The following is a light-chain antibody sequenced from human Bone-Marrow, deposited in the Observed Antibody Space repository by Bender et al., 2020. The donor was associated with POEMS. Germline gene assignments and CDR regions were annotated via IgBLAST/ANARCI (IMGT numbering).Light chain of an antibody. CDR3: SSYAGNNNYV. CDR2: DVS. J-gene: IGLJ1*01. Sequence: QSALSQPASVSGSPGQSITISCTGTSSDVGSYNYVSWYQQHPGKAPKLMIYDVSNRPSGVSSRFSGSKSGNTASLTISGLQAEDEADYYCSSYAGNNNYVFGSGTKVTVL. CDR1: SSDVGSYNY. V-gene: IGLV2-14*03.